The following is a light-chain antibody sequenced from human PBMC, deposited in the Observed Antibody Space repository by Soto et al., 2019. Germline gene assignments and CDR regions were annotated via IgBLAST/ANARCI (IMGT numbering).Light chain of an antibody. J-gene: IGKJ4*01. CDR1: RQIVSNY. CDR3: QQCSNSPLT. CDR2: RAS. Sequence: DIVLTQSPGTLSLSPGARATLSCRASRQIVSNYLAWYQQKPGQAPRVLIYRASTRATGIPDRFSGSGSGTDFTLTISRLEAEDFAVYYCQQCSNSPLTFGGGTKVDIK. V-gene: IGKV3-20*01.